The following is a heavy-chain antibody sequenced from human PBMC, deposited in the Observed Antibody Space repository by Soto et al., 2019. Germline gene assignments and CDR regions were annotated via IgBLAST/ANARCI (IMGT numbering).Heavy chain of an antibody. J-gene: IGHJ5*02. V-gene: IGHV1-69*13. CDR3: ARDTGGPILGVVTQAPGWFDP. Sequence: SVKVSCKASGGTFSSYAISWVRQAPGQGLEWMGGIIPIFGTANYAQKFQGRVTITADESTSTAYMELSSLRSEDTAVYYCARDTGGPILGVVTQAPGWFDPWGQGTLVTVSS. CDR1: GGTFSSYA. D-gene: IGHD3-3*01. CDR2: IIPIFGTA.